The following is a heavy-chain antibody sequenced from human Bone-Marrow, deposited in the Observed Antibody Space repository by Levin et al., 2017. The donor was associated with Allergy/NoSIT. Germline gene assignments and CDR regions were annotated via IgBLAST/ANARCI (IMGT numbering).Heavy chain of an antibody. D-gene: IGHD2-2*01. V-gene: IGHV3-23*01. CDR2: ISDSGSGT. CDR3: AKRVGGYCSGTSCYFDH. J-gene: IGHJ4*02. CDR1: GFTFSSYA. Sequence: RPGGSLRLSCAASGFTFSSYAMNWVRQAPGKGLEWVSAISDSGSGTYYADSVKGRFTISRDNFKNTLYLQMNSLSADDTAIYYFAKRVGGYCSGTSCYFDHWGQGTLVTVYS.